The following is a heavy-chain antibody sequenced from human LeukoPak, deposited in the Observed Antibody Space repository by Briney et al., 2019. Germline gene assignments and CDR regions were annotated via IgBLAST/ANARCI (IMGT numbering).Heavy chain of an antibody. D-gene: IGHD6-19*01. CDR2: ISWNSGGL. Sequence: SGGSLRLSCAASGFTFADYCMHWVRQAPGKGLEWLTGISWNSGGLGYADSVKGRFTISRDNAKNSLYLEMNSLRVEDTALYYCAKDKWSGAVKFNWFDPWGQGTLVTVSS. J-gene: IGHJ5*02. CDR1: GFTFADYC. V-gene: IGHV3-9*01. CDR3: AKDKWSGAVKFNWFDP.